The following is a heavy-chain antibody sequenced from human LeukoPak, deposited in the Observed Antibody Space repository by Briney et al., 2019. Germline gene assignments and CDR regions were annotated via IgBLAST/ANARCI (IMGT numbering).Heavy chain of an antibody. CDR3: ARTGYGSGSYSMYNWFDP. CDR2: IYTSGST. CDR1: GGSISSYY. V-gene: IGHV4-4*07. D-gene: IGHD3-10*01. J-gene: IGHJ5*02. Sequence: SETLSLTCTVSGGSISSYYWSWIRQLAGKGLEWIGRIYTSGSTNYNPSLKSRVTMSVDTSKNQFSLKLSSVTAADTAVYYCARTGYGSGSYSMYNWFDPWGQGTLVTVSS.